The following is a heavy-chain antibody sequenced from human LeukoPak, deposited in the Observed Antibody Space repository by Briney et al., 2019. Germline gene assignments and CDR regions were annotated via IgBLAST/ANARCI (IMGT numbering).Heavy chain of an antibody. Sequence: SETLSLTCAVYGGSFSGYYWSWIRKPPGKGLEWSGEINHSGSTNYNPSLKSRVTISVDTSKIQFSLKLSSVTAADTALYYCASRPGGSTWYGVFDYWSRGTLVTVSS. CDR2: INHSGST. V-gene: IGHV4-34*01. J-gene: IGHJ4*01. D-gene: IGHD6-13*01. CDR1: GGSFSGYY. CDR3: ASRPGGSTWYGVFDY.